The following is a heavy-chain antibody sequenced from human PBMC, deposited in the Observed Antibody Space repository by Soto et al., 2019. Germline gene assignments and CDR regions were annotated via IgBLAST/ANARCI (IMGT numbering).Heavy chain of an antibody. V-gene: IGHV3-33*03. J-gene: IGHJ3*01. CDR1: GFSFKTYG. CDR3: VKDWSDALDL. D-gene: IGHD3-3*01. Sequence: QAQLVESGGGVVQPGMSLRLSCAASGFSFKTYGMHWVRQAPGKGLEWVAVIWYDGSEEYYADSVKGRFIISRDNSKNMLYLQLNSLRAEDTAVYYCVKDWSDALDLWGQGKLVTVSS. CDR2: IWYDGSEE.